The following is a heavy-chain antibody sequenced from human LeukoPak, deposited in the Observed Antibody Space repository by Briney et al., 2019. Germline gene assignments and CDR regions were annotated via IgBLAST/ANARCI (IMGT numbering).Heavy chain of an antibody. Sequence: GGSLRLSCTASGFTFINYSMNWVRQAPGKGLEWVSSISTNSAFIYYADSVRGRFTVSRDNAKNSLYLQMNSLSPEDTAVYYCARGGSSWYYFDYWGQGTLVTVSS. V-gene: IGHV3-21*01. J-gene: IGHJ4*02. CDR1: GFTFINYS. CDR3: ARGGSSWYYFDY. D-gene: IGHD6-13*01. CDR2: ISTNSAFI.